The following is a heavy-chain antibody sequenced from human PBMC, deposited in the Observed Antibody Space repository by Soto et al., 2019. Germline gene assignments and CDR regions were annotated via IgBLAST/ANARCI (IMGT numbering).Heavy chain of an antibody. V-gene: IGHV4-39*01. Sequence: QLQLQESGPGLVKPSETLSLTCSVSGGSISSSSYYWGWIRQPPGKGLEWIGSIYYSGSIYYNPSHQSRVTISVDTSKNQCPLKLSSGTAAETAVYCCARQSRGWYTWFDPWGQGTLVTVSS. D-gene: IGHD6-19*01. CDR1: GGSISSSSYY. CDR3: ARQSRGWYTWFDP. CDR2: IYYSGSI. J-gene: IGHJ5*02.